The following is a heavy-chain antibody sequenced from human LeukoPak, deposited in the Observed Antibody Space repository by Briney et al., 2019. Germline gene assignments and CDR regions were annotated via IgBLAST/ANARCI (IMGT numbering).Heavy chain of an antibody. D-gene: IGHD1-26*01. CDR1: GFTFDDYA. Sequence: GGSLRLSCAASGFTFDDYAMHWVRQAPGKGLEGVSGISWNSGSVGYADSVKGRFTISRDNAKNSLYLQMNSLRAEDTALYYCAKELTSTIVGATQGFDYWGQGTLVTVSS. CDR3: AKELTSTIVGATQGFDY. V-gene: IGHV3-9*01. CDR2: ISWNSGSV. J-gene: IGHJ4*02.